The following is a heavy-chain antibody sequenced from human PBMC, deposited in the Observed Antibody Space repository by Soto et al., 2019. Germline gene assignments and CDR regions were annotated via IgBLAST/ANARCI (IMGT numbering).Heavy chain of an antibody. Sequence: GSLRLSCAASGFTFSSYSMNWVRQAPGKGLEWVSYISSSSSTIYYADSVKGRFTISRDNAKNSLYLQMNSLRAEDTAVYYCARDEISGDYWGQGTLVTVSS. V-gene: IGHV3-48*04. CDR1: GFTFSSYS. D-gene: IGHD3-16*02. J-gene: IGHJ4*02. CDR3: ARDEISGDY. CDR2: ISSSSSTI.